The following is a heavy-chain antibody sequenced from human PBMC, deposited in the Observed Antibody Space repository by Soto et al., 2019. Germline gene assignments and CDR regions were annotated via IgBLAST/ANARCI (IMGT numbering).Heavy chain of an antibody. D-gene: IGHD3-22*01. CDR2: IYFSGTT. V-gene: IGHV4-31*03. J-gene: IGHJ5*02. CDR3: ARRDRSGFSYWLDT. CDR1: GGSICSGDYY. Sequence: PSETLSLTYTVSGGSICSGDYYWSWIRQHPGKGLEWIGTIYFSGTTYYNPSLKSRVTISVDTSKNQFSLNLSSVTAADTAVYYCARRDRSGFSYWLDTWGQGTLVTLS.